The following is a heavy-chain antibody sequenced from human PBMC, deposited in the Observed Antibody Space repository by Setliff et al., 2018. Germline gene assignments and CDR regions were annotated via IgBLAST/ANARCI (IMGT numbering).Heavy chain of an antibody. CDR3: AREQWLDPPGYYYMDV. J-gene: IGHJ6*03. CDR2: IIHRGST. D-gene: IGHD6-19*01. CDR1: GGSFSGYY. Sequence: PSETLSLTCAVYGGSFSGYYWSWIRQPPGKRLEWIGEIIHRGSTNYNPSLKSRVTMSIDTSKNQFSLKLNSVTAADMAVYYCAREQWLDPPGYYYMDVWAKGTTVTVSS. V-gene: IGHV4-34*12.